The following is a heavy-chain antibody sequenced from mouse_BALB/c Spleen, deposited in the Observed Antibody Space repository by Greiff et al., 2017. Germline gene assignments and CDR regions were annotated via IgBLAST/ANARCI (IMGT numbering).Heavy chain of an antibody. J-gene: IGHJ3*01. Sequence: EVKVVESGGGLVKPGGSLKLSCAASGFTFSSYAMSWVRQSPEKRLEWVAEISSGGSYTYYPDTVTGRFTISRDNAKNTLYLEMSSLRSEDTAMYYCARSTARATGFAYWGQGTLVTVSA. CDR3: ARSTARATGFAY. CDR2: ISSGGSYT. D-gene: IGHD3-2*01. V-gene: IGHV5-9-4*01. CDR1: GFTFSSYA.